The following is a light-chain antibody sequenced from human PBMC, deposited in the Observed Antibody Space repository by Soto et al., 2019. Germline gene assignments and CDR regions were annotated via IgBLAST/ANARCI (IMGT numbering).Light chain of an antibody. CDR1: KLGDKY. CDR2: QDS. J-gene: IGLJ1*01. V-gene: IGLV3-1*01. Sequence: SYELTQPPSVSVSPGQTASITCSGDKLGDKYACWYQQRPGKSPVVVIYQDSKRPSGIPERFSGSNSGNTATLTISGTQAMDEADYYCQAWDSSTYVFGTGTKVTVL. CDR3: QAWDSSTYV.